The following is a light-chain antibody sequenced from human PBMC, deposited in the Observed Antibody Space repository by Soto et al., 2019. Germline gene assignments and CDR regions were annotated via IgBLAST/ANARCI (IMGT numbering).Light chain of an antibody. J-gene: IGKJ2*01. Sequence: EIVMTQSPATLYVSPGERATLSCRASQRLRRSIAWYQQKPGQAPRLLIYGASTRATGIPARFSGSGSGTEFTLTISSLQSEEFAVDYCQQYNNWPDMYTFGQGTKLEIK. CDR2: GAS. V-gene: IGKV3-15*01. CDR1: QRLRRS. CDR3: QQYNNWPDMYT.